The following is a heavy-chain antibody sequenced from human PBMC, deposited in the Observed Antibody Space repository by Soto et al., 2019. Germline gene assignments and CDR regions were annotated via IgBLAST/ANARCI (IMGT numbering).Heavy chain of an antibody. CDR1: GFTFSSYA. Sequence: EVQLLESGGGLVQPGGSLRLSCAASGFTFSSYAMSWVRQAPGKGLEWVSAISGSGGSTYYADSVKGRFTISRDNSKNPLYLQMNSLRAEDTAVYYCAAPPLGGWTLYYYYGMDVWGQGTTVTVSS. CDR3: AAPPLGGWTLYYYYGMDV. D-gene: IGHD6-19*01. CDR2: ISGSGGST. J-gene: IGHJ6*02. V-gene: IGHV3-23*01.